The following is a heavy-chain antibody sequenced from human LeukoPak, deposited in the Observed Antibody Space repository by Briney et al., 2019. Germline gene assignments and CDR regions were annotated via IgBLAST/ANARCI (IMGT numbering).Heavy chain of an antibody. CDR1: GFTFSSYS. Sequence: GGSLRLSCAASGFTFSSYSMNWVRQAPGKGLEWVSSISNSSSYIYYADSVKGRFTISRDNAKNSLYLQMNSLRAEDTAVYYCARDGGVRGYSYGREVDYWGQGTLVTVSS. J-gene: IGHJ4*02. V-gene: IGHV3-21*01. CDR3: ARDGGVRGYSYGREVDY. CDR2: ISNSSSYI. D-gene: IGHD5-18*01.